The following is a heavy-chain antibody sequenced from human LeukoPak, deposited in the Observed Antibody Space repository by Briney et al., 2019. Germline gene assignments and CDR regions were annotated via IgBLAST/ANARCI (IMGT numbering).Heavy chain of an antibody. Sequence: PGGSLRLSCAASGFTFDDYAMHWVRQAPGKGLEWVSGISWNSGSIGYADSVKGRFTVTRDNAKNSLYLQMSSLRADDTALYYCAKDKVGSSSWYPQYFDYWGQGTLVTVSS. J-gene: IGHJ4*02. D-gene: IGHD6-13*01. CDR1: GFTFDDYA. CDR2: ISWNSGSI. V-gene: IGHV3-9*01. CDR3: AKDKVGSSSWYPQYFDY.